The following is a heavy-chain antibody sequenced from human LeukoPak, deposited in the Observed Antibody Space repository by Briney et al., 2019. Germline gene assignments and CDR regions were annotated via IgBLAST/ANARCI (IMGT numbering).Heavy chain of an antibody. D-gene: IGHD3-22*01. J-gene: IGHJ4*02. CDR2: ISGSGGST. V-gene: IGHV3-23*01. CDR3: ARDRHRFTYDSSGYYLDY. Sequence: GGSLRLSCAASGFTFSSYAMSWVRQAPGKGPEWVSAISGSGGSTYYADSVKGRFTISRDNSKNTLYLQMNSLRAEDTAVYYCARDRHRFTYDSSGYYLDYWGQGTLVTVSS. CDR1: GFTFSSYA.